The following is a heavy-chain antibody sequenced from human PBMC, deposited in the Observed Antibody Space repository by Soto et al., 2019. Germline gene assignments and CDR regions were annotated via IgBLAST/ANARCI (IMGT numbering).Heavy chain of an antibody. D-gene: IGHD2-2*01. J-gene: IGHJ5*02. V-gene: IGHV4-30-2*01. CDR2: IYHSGST. CDR1: GGSISSGGYS. CDR3: ARADIVLVPAAMVNWFDP. Sequence: SETLSLTCAVSGGSISSGGYSLRWIRPPPGKGLEWIGYIYHSGSTYYNPSLKSRVTISVDRSKNQFSLKLSSVTAADTAVYYCARADIVLVPAAMVNWFDPWGQGTLVTVSS.